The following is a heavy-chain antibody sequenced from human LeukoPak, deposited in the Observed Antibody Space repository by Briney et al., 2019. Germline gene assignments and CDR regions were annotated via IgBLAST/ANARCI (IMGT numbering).Heavy chain of an antibody. Sequence: SETLSLTCTVSGGSISSYYCGWIRQPPGKGLEWSGYIYYSGSTNYNPSLKSRVTISVDTSKNQFSLKLSSVTAADTAVYYCARAFGYYGSGILMYYFDYWGQGTLVTVSS. CDR3: ARAFGYYGSGILMYYFDY. CDR2: IYYSGST. CDR1: GGSISSYY. V-gene: IGHV4-59*01. D-gene: IGHD3-10*01. J-gene: IGHJ4*02.